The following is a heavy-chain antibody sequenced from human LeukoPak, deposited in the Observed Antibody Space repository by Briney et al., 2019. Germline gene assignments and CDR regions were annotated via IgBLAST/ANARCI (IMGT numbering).Heavy chain of an antibody. CDR3: AKDATRIRIFGDAFDI. D-gene: IGHD3-3*01. CDR1: SSGGYY. J-gene: IGHJ3*02. V-gene: IGHV3-9*01. Sequence: SSGGYYWSWIRQHPGKGLEWVSGIHWNSGRTGYADSVKGRFTISRDNAKDSLYLQMNSLRAEDTALYYCAKDATRIRIFGDAFDIWGQGTMVTVSS. CDR2: IHWNSGRT.